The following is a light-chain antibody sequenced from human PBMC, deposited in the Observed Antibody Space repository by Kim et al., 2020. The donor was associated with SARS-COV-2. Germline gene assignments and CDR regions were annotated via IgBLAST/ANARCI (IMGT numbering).Light chain of an antibody. J-gene: IGLJ2*01. CDR1: NIGSKN. CDR2: RDT. V-gene: IGLV3-9*01. Sequence: SYELTQPLSVSVALGQTARITCGGNNIGSKNVHWYQKRPGQAPVLVIFRDTNRPSGIPERFSGSNSRNTATLTISRAQAGDEADYYCQVWDSSTLVFGGGTQLTVL. CDR3: QVWDSSTLV.